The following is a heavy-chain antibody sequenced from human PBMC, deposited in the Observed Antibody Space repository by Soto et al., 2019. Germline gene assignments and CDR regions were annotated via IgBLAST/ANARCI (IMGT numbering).Heavy chain of an antibody. Sequence: SETLSLTCAVYGGSFSGYYWTWIRQSPEKGLEWIGEVNHSGTTYYNPSLKTRVTISVHTPKNQFSLKMSSVTAADTAVYYCARGIGYCSSINCYSSRRLRFDSWGQGTRGTVSA. V-gene: IGHV4-34*01. J-gene: IGHJ4*02. CDR1: GGSFSGYY. CDR3: ARGIGYCSSINCYSSRRLRFDS. D-gene: IGHD2-2*01. CDR2: VNHSGTT.